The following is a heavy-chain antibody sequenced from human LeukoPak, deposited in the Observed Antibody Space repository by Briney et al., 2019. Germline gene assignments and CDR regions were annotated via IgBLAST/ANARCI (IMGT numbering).Heavy chain of an antibody. V-gene: IGHV4-59*01. CDR1: GGSISSYY. D-gene: IGHD2-15*01. CDR3: ARDRVVVVAATGGGGFDY. Sequence: SETLSLTCTVSGGSISSYYWSWIRQPPGKGLEWIGYIYYSGSTNYNPSLKSRVTISVDTSKNQFSLKLSSVTAADTAVYYCARDRVVVVAATGGGGFDYWGQGTLVTVSS. J-gene: IGHJ4*02. CDR2: IYYSGST.